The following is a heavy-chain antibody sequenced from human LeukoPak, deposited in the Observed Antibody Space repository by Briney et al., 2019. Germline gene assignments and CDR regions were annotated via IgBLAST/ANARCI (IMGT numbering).Heavy chain of an antibody. CDR3: AKDCSSTSCPTSDY. V-gene: IGHV3-23*01. CDR1: GFTFSSYA. D-gene: IGHD2-2*01. Sequence: GGSLRLSCAASGFTFSSYAMSWVRQAPGKGLEWVSAISGSGGSTYYADSVKGRFTISRDNSKNTLYLQMNSLRAEDTAVYYCAKDCSSTSCPTSDYWGRGTVVTVTS. J-gene: IGHJ4*02. CDR2: ISGSGGST.